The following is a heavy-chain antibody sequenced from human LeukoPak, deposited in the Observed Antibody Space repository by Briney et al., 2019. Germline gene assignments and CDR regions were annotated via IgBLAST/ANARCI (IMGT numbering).Heavy chain of an antibody. CDR3: AKLQGFWSGYSSSDY. J-gene: IGHJ4*02. CDR2: ISGSGGST. Sequence: GGSLRLSCAASGFTFSNYWMHWVRQAPGKGLEWVSAISGSGGSTYYADSVKGRFTISRDNSKNTLYLQMNSLRAEDTAVYYCAKLQGFWSGYSSSDYWGQGTLVTVSS. V-gene: IGHV3-23*01. D-gene: IGHD3-3*01. CDR1: GFTFSNYW.